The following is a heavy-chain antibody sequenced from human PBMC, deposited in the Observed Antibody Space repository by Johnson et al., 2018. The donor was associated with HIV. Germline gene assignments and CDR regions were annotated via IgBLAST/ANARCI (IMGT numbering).Heavy chain of an antibody. CDR2: ISSDGTDT. J-gene: IGHJ3*02. V-gene: IGHV3-74*02. D-gene: IGHD5-18*01. CDR3: AKVGRGYSYHDAFDI. CDR1: GFTFSRYW. Sequence: VQLVESGGGLVQPGGSLILSCAASGFTFSRYWMHWVRQAPGKGLVWVSRISSDGTDTYYADSVKGQFTISRDNAKNSLYLQMNSLRAEDTALYYCAKVGRGYSYHDAFDIWGQGTMVTVSS.